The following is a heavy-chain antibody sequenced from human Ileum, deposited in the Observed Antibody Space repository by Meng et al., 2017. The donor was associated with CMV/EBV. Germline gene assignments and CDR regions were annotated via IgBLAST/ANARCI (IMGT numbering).Heavy chain of an antibody. CDR1: GFTFSSYS. CDR3: ARDLDYDILTGYFGVDY. V-gene: IGHV3-48*04. CDR2: ISSSSSTI. Sequence: GGSLRLSCAASGFTFSSYSMNWVRQAPGKGLGWVSYISSSSSTIYYADSVKGRFTISRDNAKNSLYLQMNSLRAEDTAVYYCARDLDYDILTGYFGVDYWGQGTLVTVSS. J-gene: IGHJ4*02. D-gene: IGHD3-9*01.